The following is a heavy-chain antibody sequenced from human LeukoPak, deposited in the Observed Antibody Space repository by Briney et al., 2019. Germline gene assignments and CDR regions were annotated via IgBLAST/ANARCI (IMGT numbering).Heavy chain of an antibody. D-gene: IGHD6-6*01. CDR3: ARGGYSDSSSVWFDP. Sequence: SETLSLTCVVSGASVYDYYWTWIRQAPGKGLEWIGESHHSGRTRIQPSLRGRATISIETTETQFSLRLSSVTAADTAVYYCARGGYSDSSSVWFDPWGQGTLVTVSP. J-gene: IGHJ5*02. V-gene: IGHV4-34*04. CDR1: GASVYDYY. CDR2: SHHSGRT.